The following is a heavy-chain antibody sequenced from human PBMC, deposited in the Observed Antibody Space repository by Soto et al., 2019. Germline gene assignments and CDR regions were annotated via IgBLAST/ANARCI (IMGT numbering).Heavy chain of an antibody. Sequence: ASVKVSCKASGYTFTSYYMHWVRQAPGQGLEWMGIINPSGGSTSYAQKFQGRVTMTRDTSTSTVYMELSSLRSEDTAVYYCARADYYDSSGYYPSYYYGMDVWGQGTTVTVSS. D-gene: IGHD3-22*01. CDR3: ARADYYDSSGYYPSYYYGMDV. CDR2: INPSGGST. J-gene: IGHJ6*02. V-gene: IGHV1-46*01. CDR1: GYTFTSYY.